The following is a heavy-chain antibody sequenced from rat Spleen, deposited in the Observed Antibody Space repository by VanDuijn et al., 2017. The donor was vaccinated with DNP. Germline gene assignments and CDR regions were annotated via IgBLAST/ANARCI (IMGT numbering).Heavy chain of an antibody. D-gene: IGHD1-12*02. CDR2: ISPSGGST. J-gene: IGHJ2*01. Sequence: EVQLVESGGGLVQPGRSLKLSCAASGFSFSDYDMAWVRQAPPKGLEWVTAISPSGGSTYYRDSVKGRFTISRDNAKSTLYLQMNSLRSEDTATYYCVRDGGAPDYWGQGVMVTVSS. V-gene: IGHV5-25*01. CDR3: VRDGGAPDY. CDR1: GFSFSDYD.